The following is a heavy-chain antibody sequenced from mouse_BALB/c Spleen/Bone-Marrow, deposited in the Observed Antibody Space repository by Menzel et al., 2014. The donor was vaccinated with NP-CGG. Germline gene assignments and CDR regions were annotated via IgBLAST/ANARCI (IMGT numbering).Heavy chain of an antibody. CDR1: GYTFTNYW. D-gene: IGHD4-1*01. CDR3: ARRGTGVDY. J-gene: IGHJ2*01. CDR2: IYTGGGYT. V-gene: IGHV1-63*02. Sequence: QVQLQQPGAELVRPGTSVKISCKASGYTFTNYWLGWVKQRPGHGLEWIGDIYTGGGYTNYNENFKGKATLTADTSSSTAYMQLSSLTSEDSAVYFCARRGTGVDYWGQGTTLTVSS.